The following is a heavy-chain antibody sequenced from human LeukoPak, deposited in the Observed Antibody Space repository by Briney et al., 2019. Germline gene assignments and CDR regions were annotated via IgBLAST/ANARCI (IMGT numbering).Heavy chain of an antibody. CDR2: INHSGST. Sequence: SETLSLTCAVYGGSFSGYYWSWIRQPPGKGLEWIGEINHSGSTNYNPSLKSRVTISVDTSKSQFSLKLSSVTAADTAVYYCARAYGSGSYSYYYYGMDVWGQGTTVTVSS. V-gene: IGHV4-34*01. CDR1: GGSFSGYY. J-gene: IGHJ6*02. CDR3: ARAYGSGSYSYYYYGMDV. D-gene: IGHD3-10*01.